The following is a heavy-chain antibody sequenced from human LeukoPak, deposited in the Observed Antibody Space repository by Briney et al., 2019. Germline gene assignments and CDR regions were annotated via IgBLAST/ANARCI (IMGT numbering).Heavy chain of an antibody. V-gene: IGHV1-2*02. D-gene: IGHD7-27*01. CDR2: INPNSGGT. CDR1: GYTFTGYY. J-gene: IGHJ5*02. CDR3: AREGVLGRLVGNWFDP. Sequence: EASVKVSCKASGYTFTGYYMHWVRQAPGQGLEWMGWINPNSGGTNYAQKFQGRVTMTRDTSISTAYMELSRLRSDDTAVYYCAREGVLGRLVGNWFDPWGQGTLVTVSS.